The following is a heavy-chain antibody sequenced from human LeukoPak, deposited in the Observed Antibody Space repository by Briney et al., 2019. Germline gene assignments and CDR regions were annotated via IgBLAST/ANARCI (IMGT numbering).Heavy chain of an antibody. J-gene: IGHJ4*02. CDR1: GFTVSNNY. CDR3: AKEGTAQISTWYDN. V-gene: IGHV3-66*01. Sequence: GGALRLSCAASGFTVSNNYMSWVRQAPGKGLEWVSVIYSGGNTYFADSVKGRFSLTRDNSKNTLYLQMNSLRAADTAVYYCAKEGTAQISTWYDNWGQGTLVTVSS. D-gene: IGHD2-2*01. CDR2: IYSGGNT.